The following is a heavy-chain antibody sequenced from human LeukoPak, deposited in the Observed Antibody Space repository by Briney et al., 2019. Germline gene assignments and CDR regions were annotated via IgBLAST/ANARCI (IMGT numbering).Heavy chain of an antibody. V-gene: IGHV4-31*03. CDR3: ARVEAATTNPRFGY. CDR2: IYHSGST. J-gene: IGHJ4*02. Sequence: SETLSLTCTVSGGSISSGEYYWSWIRQHPGKGLEWIGYIYHSGSTYYNPSLKSRVIISVDTSKNQFSLTSVTAADTAMYYCARVEAATTNPRFGYWGQGALVTVSS. D-gene: IGHD5-24*01. CDR1: GGSISSGEYY.